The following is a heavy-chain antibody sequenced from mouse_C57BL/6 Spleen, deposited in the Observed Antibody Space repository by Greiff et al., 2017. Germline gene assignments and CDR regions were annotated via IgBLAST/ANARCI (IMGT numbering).Heavy chain of an antibody. Sequence: VQVVESGAELARPGASVKLSCKASGYTFTSYGISWVKQRTGQGLEWIGEIYPRSGNTYYNEKFKGKATLTADKSSSTAYMELRSLTSEDSAVYFCARRYGSPYWYFDVWGTGTTVTVSS. D-gene: IGHD1-1*01. J-gene: IGHJ1*03. CDR3: ARRYGSPYWYFDV. CDR2: IYPRSGNT. CDR1: GYTFTSYG. V-gene: IGHV1-81*01.